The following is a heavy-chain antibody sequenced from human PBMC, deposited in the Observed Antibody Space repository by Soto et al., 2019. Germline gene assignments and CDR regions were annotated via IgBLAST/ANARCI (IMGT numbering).Heavy chain of an antibody. CDR3: ARMQPTGPYYFVV. D-gene: IGHD1-1*01. CDR2: SSGYKDNT. J-gene: IGHJ4*02. Sequence: ASVKVSCKACGYAVTSFGINWVRQAPGQGLEWMGWSSGYKDNTNYAQKFQGRGTMTTDTSTSTGYMELRSLKASDSAMYYCARMQPTGPYYFVVWGKGTVVTVSS. CDR1: GYAVTSFG. V-gene: IGHV1-18*04.